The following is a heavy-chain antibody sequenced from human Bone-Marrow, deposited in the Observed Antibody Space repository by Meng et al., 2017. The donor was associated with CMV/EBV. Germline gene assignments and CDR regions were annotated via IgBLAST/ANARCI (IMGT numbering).Heavy chain of an antibody. CDR2: IRYDGSNK. Sequence: GESLKISCAASGFTFSSYGMHWVRQAPGKGLEWVAFIRYDGSNKYYADSVKGRFTISRDNSKNTLYLQMNSLRAEDTAVYYCARLGVATIQIRDYYYYGMDVWGQGTTVTVSS. J-gene: IGHJ6*02. V-gene: IGHV3-30*02. D-gene: IGHD5-12*01. CDR3: ARLGVATIQIRDYYYYGMDV. CDR1: GFTFSSYG.